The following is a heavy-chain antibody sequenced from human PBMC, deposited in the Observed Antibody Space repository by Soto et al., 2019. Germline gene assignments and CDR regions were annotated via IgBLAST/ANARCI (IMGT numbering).Heavy chain of an antibody. V-gene: IGHV1-3*01. CDR2: INVNNDNT. Sequence: QVQLVQSGTEVKKPGASVKISCKASGYTFTSHTIHWVRQAPGQRLEWMAWINVNNDNTKYSHKFQGRVTLTIDTSASTVYMNLRSLRSEDTAVYYCSRSSFTAVDYWGQGTLVSVS. CDR1: GYTFTSHT. CDR3: SRSSFTAVDY. J-gene: IGHJ4*02. D-gene: IGHD5-18*01.